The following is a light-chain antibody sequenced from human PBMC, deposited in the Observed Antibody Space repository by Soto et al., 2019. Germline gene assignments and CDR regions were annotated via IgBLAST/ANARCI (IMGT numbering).Light chain of an antibody. V-gene: IGKV3-15*01. Sequence: EIVKTQSPATLSVTPGERATLSCRASQSVSSKLAWYQQKPGQGPRLLIYGASTRDTGIPAHFHGSGSETEFTLTISKLQSENFAVYYCQHYSTCIWTFGQVTKVEIK. CDR3: QHYSTCIWT. J-gene: IGKJ1*01. CDR1: QSVSSK. CDR2: GAS.